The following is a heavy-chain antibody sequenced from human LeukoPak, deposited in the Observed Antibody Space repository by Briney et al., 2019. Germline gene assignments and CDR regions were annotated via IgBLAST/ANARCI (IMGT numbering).Heavy chain of an antibody. V-gene: IGHV1-69*06. CDR2: IIPIFGTA. CDR3: ARGPRVVTAYGGIDY. D-gene: IGHD2-21*02. J-gene: IGHJ4*02. Sequence: GASVKVSCKASGYTFTSYYMHWVRQAPGQGLEWMGGIIPIFGTANYAQKFQGRVTMTEDTSTDTAYMELSSLRSEDTAVYYCARGPRVVTAYGGIDYWGQGTLVTVSS. CDR1: GYTFTSYY.